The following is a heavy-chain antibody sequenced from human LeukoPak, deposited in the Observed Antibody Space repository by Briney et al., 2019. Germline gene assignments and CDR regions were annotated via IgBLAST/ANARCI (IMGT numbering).Heavy chain of an antibody. CDR2: IYPGDFDT. CDR3: ARPRYSSSWYWDAFDI. V-gene: IGHV5-51*01. D-gene: IGHD6-13*01. CDR1: GYSFTSYW. Sequence: GESLKISCKGSGYSFTSYWIGWVRQMPGKGLEWMGIIYPGDFDTRYSPSFQGQVTISADKSISTAYLQWSSLKASDTAMYYCARPRYSSSWYWDAFDIWGQGTMVTVSS. J-gene: IGHJ3*02.